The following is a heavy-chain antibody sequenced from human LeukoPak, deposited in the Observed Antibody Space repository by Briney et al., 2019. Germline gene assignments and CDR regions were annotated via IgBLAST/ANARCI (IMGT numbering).Heavy chain of an antibody. J-gene: IGHJ4*02. CDR1: GITFSNYE. V-gene: IGHV3-48*03. CDR2: IGTTGSTV. CDR3: ARDLVVVTGISDY. D-gene: IGHD2-21*02. Sequence: PGGSLRLSCAASGITFSNYEMNWVRQAPGKGLEWLSFIGTTGSTVYYADSVKGRFTISRDNAKNSLYLQMNSLRAEDTAVYYCARDLVVVTGISDYWGQGTLVTVSS.